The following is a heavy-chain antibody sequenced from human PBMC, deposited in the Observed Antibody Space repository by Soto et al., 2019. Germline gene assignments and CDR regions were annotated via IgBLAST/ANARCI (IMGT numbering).Heavy chain of an antibody. V-gene: IGHV3-30-3*01. D-gene: IGHD6-13*01. J-gene: IGHJ6*02. Sequence: GGSLRLSCAASGFTFSSYAMHWVRQAPGKGLEWVAVISYDGSNKYYADSVKGRFTISRDNSKNTLYLQMNSLRAEDTAVYYCARDTPRLAAADTTYYYYYGMDVWGQGTTVTVSS. CDR3: ARDTPRLAAADTTYYYYYGMDV. CDR1: GFTFSSYA. CDR2: ISYDGSNK.